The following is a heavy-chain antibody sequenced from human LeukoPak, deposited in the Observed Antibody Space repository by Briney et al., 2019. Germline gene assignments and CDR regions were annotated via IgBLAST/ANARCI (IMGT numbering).Heavy chain of an antibody. CDR1: GGSVSSGSYY. Sequence: PSETLSLTCTVSGGSVSSGSYYWSWIRQPPGKGLEWIGYIYHSGSTYYSPSLKSRVTISVDKSKNQFSLKLSSVTAADTAVYYCARGQGGDYYDTSGFYFDFWGQGTLVIVSS. CDR3: ARGQGGDYYDTSGFYFDF. CDR2: IYHSGST. D-gene: IGHD3-22*01. J-gene: IGHJ4*02. V-gene: IGHV4-30-2*01.